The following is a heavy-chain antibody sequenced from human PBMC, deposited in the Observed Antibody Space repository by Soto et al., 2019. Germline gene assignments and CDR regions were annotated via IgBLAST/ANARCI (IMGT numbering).Heavy chain of an antibody. CDR2: IYSDGTAK. J-gene: IGHJ4*02. Sequence: EVQMVESGGGLVQPGGSLRLSCAGSGFTFSRSWVTWVRQAPGKGLEWVANIYSDGTAKNYVDSVKGRFTISRDNVRNSFYLQMSSLRGEDTAIYYCASDSRWGQGTLVTVSS. CDR1: GFTFSRSW. CDR3: ASDSR. V-gene: IGHV3-7*03.